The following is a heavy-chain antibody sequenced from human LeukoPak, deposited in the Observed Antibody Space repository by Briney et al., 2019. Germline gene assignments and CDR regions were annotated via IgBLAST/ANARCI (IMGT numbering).Heavy chain of an antibody. V-gene: IGHV1-46*01. CDR2: IKPSGGST. CDR1: GYTFTSYH. CDR3: ARARDDSIGSRWFDP. J-gene: IGHJ5*02. D-gene: IGHD3-22*01. Sequence: GASVKVSCKAFGYTFTSYHMHWVRQAAGQGLEWMGTIKPSGGSTTYAQKFQGRVTMTWDTSTSTVYMELSSLRSEDTAVYYCARARDDSIGSRWFDPWGQGTLVTVSS.